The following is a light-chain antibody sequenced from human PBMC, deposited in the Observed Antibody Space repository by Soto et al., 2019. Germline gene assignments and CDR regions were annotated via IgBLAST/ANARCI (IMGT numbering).Light chain of an antibody. J-gene: IGLJ1*01. V-gene: IGLV2-14*01. CDR1: SSDVGGYNY. CDR2: DVS. CDR3: SSYTISNTLV. Sequence: QSVLTQPASVSGSPGQSITISCTGTSSDVGGYNYVSWYQQYPGKAPKLMIYDVSKRPSGVSNRFSGSKSGNTASLTISGLQAEDEADYYCSSYTISNTLVFGSGTKLTVL.